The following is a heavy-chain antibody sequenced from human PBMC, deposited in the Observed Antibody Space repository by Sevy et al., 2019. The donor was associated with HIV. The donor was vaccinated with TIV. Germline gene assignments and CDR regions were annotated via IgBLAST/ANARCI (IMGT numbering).Heavy chain of an antibody. J-gene: IGHJ6*02. Sequence: GGSLRLSCAASGFTFSTYGMHWVRQAPGKGLEWVAFIRFDGTIQYYTDSAKGRLTISRDNSKNTLYLQMNSLRAEDTAVYFCAKVLHIVVVPAAIDYYYGMDVWGQGTTVTVSS. V-gene: IGHV3-30*02. D-gene: IGHD2-2*01. CDR1: GFTFSTYG. CDR2: IRFDGTIQ. CDR3: AKVLHIVVVPAAIDYYYGMDV.